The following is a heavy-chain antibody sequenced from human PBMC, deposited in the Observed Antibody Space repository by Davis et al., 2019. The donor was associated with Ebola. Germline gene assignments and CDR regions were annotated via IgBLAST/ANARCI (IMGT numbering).Heavy chain of an antibody. CDR2: IIPIFGTA. V-gene: IGHV1-69*05. D-gene: IGHD6-19*01. CDR1: GGTFSSYA. J-gene: IGHJ3*02. CDR3: ARASSGWPVDAFDI. Sequence: SVKVSCKASGGTFSSYAISWVRQAPGQGLEWMGGIIPIFGTANYAQKFQGRVTMTRDTSISTAYMELSRLRSDDTAVYYCARASSGWPVDAFDIWGQGTMVTVSS.